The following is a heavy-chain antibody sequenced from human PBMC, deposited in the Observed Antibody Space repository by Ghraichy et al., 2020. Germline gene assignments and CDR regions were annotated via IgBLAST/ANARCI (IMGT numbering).Heavy chain of an antibody. CDR1: GGSISSSSYY. J-gene: IGHJ4*02. Sequence: SETLSLTCTVSGGSISSSSYYWGWIRQPPGKGLEWIGSIYYSGSTYYNPSLKSRVTISVDTSKNQFSLKLSSVTAADTAVYYCARVRYTSYGSGSYYNGWGQGTLVTVSS. D-gene: IGHD3-10*01. V-gene: IGHV4-39*01. CDR2: IYYSGST. CDR3: ARVRYTSYGSGSYYNG.